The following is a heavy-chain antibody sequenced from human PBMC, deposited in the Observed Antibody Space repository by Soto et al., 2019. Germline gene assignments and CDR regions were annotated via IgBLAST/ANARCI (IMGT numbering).Heavy chain of an antibody. Sequence: SETLSLTCTVSGGSISSGDYYWSWIRQPPGKGLEWIGYIYYSGSTYYNPSLKSRVTISVDTAKNQFSLKLSSLTAADTAVSYCARVSVSWVVYAFDIWGQGTMVTVSS. CDR1: GGSISSGDYY. D-gene: IGHD6-19*01. J-gene: IGHJ3*02. CDR2: IYYSGST. CDR3: ARVSVSWVVYAFDI. V-gene: IGHV4-30-4*01.